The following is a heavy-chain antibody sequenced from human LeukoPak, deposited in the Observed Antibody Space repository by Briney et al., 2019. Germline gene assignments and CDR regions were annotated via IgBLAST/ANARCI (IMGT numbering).Heavy chain of an antibody. CDR3: ARDGSGSFYFDY. J-gene: IGHJ4*02. CDR2: INPSGGST. D-gene: IGHD3-10*01. V-gene: IGHV1-46*01. Sequence: ASVKVSRKASGYTFTSYYMHWVRQAPGQGLEWMGIINPSGGSTSYAQRFQGRVTMTRDTSTSTVYMELSSLRSEDTAVYYCARDGSGSFYFDYWGQGTLVTVSS. CDR1: GYTFTSYY.